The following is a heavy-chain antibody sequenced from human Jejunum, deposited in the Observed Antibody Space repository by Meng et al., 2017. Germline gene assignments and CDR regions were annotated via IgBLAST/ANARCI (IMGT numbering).Heavy chain of an antibody. V-gene: IGHV4-34*01. CDR2: INHSGGT. CDR1: GVPFSGVF. CDR3: ARGRDYSDTSGAQYFQH. Sequence: VQRQPWGAGHLKPSETPSHTFAVYGVPFSGVFWNWMRQSPGKGLEWIGEINHSGGTTYNPSHRRRVTMSVDMSNNQFSLKLNFVTAADTAVYYCARGRDYSDTSGAQYFQHWGQGTLVTVSS. J-gene: IGHJ1*01. D-gene: IGHD3-22*01.